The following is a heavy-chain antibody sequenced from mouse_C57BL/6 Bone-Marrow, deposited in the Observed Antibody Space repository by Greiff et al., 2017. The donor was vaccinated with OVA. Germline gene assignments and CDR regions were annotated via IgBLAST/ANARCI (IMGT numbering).Heavy chain of an antibody. V-gene: IGHV2-3*01. J-gene: IGHJ4*01. CDR3: ANVSHYYAMDY. CDR1: GFSLTSSG. D-gene: IGHD6-1*01. CDR2: IWGDGST. Sequence: VKLMESGPGLVAPSQSLSITCTVSGFSLTSSGVSWVRQPPGKGLEWLGVIWGDGSTNYHSALLSRLSISKDKSKSQVFLKLNSLQTDDTATYYGANVSHYYAMDYWGQGTSVTVSS.